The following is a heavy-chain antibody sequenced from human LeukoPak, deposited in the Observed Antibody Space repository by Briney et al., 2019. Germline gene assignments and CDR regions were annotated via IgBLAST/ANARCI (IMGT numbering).Heavy chain of an antibody. CDR1: NGSISSYY. D-gene: IGHD2-2*01. J-gene: IGHJ4*02. CDR2: INHSGST. Sequence: SETLSLTCTVSNGSISSYYWGWIRQPPGKGLEWIGEINHSGSTNYNPSLKSRVTISVDTSKNQFSLKLSSVTAADTAVYYCASGGRLGYCSSTSCYRNYKFDYWGQGTLVTVSS. V-gene: IGHV4-34*01. CDR3: ASGGRLGYCSSTSCYRNYKFDY.